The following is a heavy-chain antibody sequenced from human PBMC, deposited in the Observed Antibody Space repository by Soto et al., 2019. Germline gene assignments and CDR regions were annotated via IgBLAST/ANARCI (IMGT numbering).Heavy chain of an antibody. Sequence: QVQLQESGPGLVKPSQTLSLTCTVSGGSISSGGYFWSWIRQHPGKGLEWIGNIYYSGSTYYNPTLKSRLSISVDTSKNKFSLKLSSVTAADTAVYYCARDGCTGGSCYVVNWGQGTLVTVSS. CDR3: ARDGCTGGSCYVVN. CDR2: IYYSGST. J-gene: IGHJ4*02. CDR1: GGSISSGGYF. V-gene: IGHV4-31*03. D-gene: IGHD2-15*01.